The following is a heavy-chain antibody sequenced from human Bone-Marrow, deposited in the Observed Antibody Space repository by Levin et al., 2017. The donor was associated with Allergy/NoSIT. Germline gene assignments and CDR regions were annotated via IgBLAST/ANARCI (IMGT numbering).Heavy chain of an antibody. CDR3: TRHPDGSSGLRPARDY. J-gene: IGHJ4*02. Sequence: LSLTCAASGFIVSSKYMSWVRQAPGKGLEWVAVIYPGSSTYYADSVKGRFTISRDNSKNTLYLQMNSLRAEDTAVYYCTRHPDGSSGLRPARDYWGQGTLVTVSS. CDR1: GFIVSSKY. CDR2: IYPGSST. D-gene: IGHD3-22*01. V-gene: IGHV3-53*01.